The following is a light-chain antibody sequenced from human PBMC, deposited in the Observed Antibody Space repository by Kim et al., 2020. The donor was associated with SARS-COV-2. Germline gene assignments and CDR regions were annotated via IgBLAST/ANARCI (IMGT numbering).Light chain of an antibody. CDR1: TGAITSNYY. CDR3: LLYYGRARV. J-gene: IGLJ3*02. Sequence: PGATVTLPCASSTGAITSNYYPNGLQQKPGQAPRSLIYNTDNKHSWTPARFSGSLLGGKAALTLSGVQPEDEAEYYCLLYYGRARVFGGGTQLTVL. CDR2: NTD. V-gene: IGLV7-43*01.